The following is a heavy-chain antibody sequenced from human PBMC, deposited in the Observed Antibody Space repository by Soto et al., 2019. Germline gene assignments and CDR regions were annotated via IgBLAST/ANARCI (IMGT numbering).Heavy chain of an antibody. Sequence: SETLSLTYTVSGGSISSGGYYWSWIRQHPGKGLEWIGYIYYSGSTYYNPSLKSRVTISVDTSKNQFSLKLSSVTAADTAVYYCARDRELAGFDYWGQGTLVTVSS. CDR3: ARDRELAGFDY. CDR1: GGSISSGGYY. J-gene: IGHJ4*02. CDR2: IYYSGST. D-gene: IGHD1-7*01. V-gene: IGHV4-31*03.